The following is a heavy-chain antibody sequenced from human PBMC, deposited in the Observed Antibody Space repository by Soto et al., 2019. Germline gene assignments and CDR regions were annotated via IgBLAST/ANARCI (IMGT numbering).Heavy chain of an antibody. Sequence: GGSLRLSCAASGFTFSSYGMHWVRQAPGKGLEWVAVISYDGSNKYYADSVKGRFTISRDNSKNTLYLQMNSLRAEDTAVYYCAKDKHSSGGYRYFAYWVQGT. CDR3: AKDKHSSGGYRYFAY. CDR2: ISYDGSNK. V-gene: IGHV3-30*18. D-gene: IGHD6-19*01. CDR1: GFTFSSYG. J-gene: IGHJ4*02.